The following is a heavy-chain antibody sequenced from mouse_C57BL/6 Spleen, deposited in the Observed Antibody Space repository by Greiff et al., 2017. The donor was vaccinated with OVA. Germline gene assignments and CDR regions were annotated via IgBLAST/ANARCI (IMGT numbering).Heavy chain of an antibody. J-gene: IGHJ4*01. D-gene: IGHD3-3*01. CDR2: INYDGSST. CDR3: ARVILGNYAMDY. V-gene: IGHV5-16*01. CDR1: GFTFSDYY. Sequence: EVQLVESEGGLVQPGSSMKLSCTASGFTFSDYYMAWVRQVPEKGLEWVANINYDGSSTYYLDSLKSRFIISRDNAKNILYLQMSSLKSEDTATYYCARVILGNYAMDYWGQGTSVTVSS.